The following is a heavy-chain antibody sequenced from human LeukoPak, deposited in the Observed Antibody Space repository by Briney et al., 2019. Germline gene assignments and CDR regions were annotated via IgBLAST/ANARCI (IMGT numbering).Heavy chain of an antibody. Sequence: GGSLRLSCAAPGFTFSSYWMSWVRQAPGKGLEWVANIKQEGSEKYYVDSVKGRFTISRDNSKNTLYLQMNSLRAEDTAVYYCAKTHSGSYASFDYWGQGTLVTVSS. CDR3: AKTHSGSYASFDY. CDR2: IKQEGSEK. D-gene: IGHD1-26*01. J-gene: IGHJ4*02. CDR1: GFTFSSYW. V-gene: IGHV3-7*03.